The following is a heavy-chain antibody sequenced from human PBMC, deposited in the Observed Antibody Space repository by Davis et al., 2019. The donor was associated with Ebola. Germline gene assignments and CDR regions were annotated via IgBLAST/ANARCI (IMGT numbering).Heavy chain of an antibody. CDR3: ARGVGATTGWFDP. V-gene: IGHV1-46*01. CDR2: INPSGGST. CDR1: GYTFTSYY. Sequence: ASVKVSCKASGYTFTSYYMHWVRQAPGQGLEWLGIINPSGGSTSYAQKLQGRVTMTADTSTSTAYMELRSLRSDDTAVYYCARGVGATTGWFDPWGQGTLVIVSS. J-gene: IGHJ5*02. D-gene: IGHD1-26*01.